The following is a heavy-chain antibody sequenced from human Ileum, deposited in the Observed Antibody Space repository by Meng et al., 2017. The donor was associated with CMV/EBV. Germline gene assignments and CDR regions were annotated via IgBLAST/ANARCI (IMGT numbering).Heavy chain of an antibody. V-gene: IGHV4-4*02. D-gene: IGHD3-16*01. CDR2: IFHSGAS. CDR3: ADPPAGL. J-gene: IGHJ4*02. Sequence: QMQLQESGPVLVRPSGTLSLTCVVSGGSSIGTNWWNWVRQPPGGGLEWIGEIFHSGASNYNPSLKSRATISIDNSKNQFSLRLTSVTVADTAVYFCADPPAGLWGQGVLVTVSS. CDR1: GGSSIGTNW.